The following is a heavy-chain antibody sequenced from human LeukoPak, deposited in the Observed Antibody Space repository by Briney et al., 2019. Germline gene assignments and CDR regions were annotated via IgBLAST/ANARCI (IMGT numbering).Heavy chain of an antibody. CDR1: GGSISGYY. CDR3: ARHSLRGGDYDY. D-gene: IGHD4-17*01. J-gene: IGHJ4*02. CDR2: IHYAGST. Sequence: SETLSLTCTVSGGSISGYYWSWIRQPPGKGLEWIGYIHYAGSTNYNPSLKSRVTISVDTSKNQFSLNLSSVTAADTAMYYCARHSLRGGDYDYWGQGTLVSVSS. V-gene: IGHV4-59*08.